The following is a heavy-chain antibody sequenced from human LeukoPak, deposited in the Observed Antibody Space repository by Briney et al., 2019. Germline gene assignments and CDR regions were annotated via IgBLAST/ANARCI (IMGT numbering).Heavy chain of an antibody. J-gene: IGHJ4*02. Sequence: SETLSLTCTVSGGSISSYYWSWIRQPPGKGLEWIGYIYYSGSTNYNPSLKSRVTISVDTFKNQFSLNLKSVTAADTAVYYCARGKGYFDYWGQGTLVTVSS. V-gene: IGHV4-59*01. CDR3: ARGKGYFDY. CDR1: GGSISSYY. CDR2: IYYSGST.